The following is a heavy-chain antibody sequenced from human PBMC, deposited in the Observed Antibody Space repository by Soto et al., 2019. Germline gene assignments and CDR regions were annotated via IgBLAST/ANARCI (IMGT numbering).Heavy chain of an antibody. V-gene: IGHV3-72*01. CDR1: GFTFSDYY. CDR2: IRNEANSYTA. Sequence: EVQLVESGGGLVQPGGSLRLSCTASGFTFSDYYMDWVRQAPGKGLDWVGRIRNEANSYTAVYAASVTGRFTMSRDDSKISLYLQMDSLKTEDTAVYYCTRVPTPVPAAIDIWGQGTMVTVSS. CDR3: TRVPTPVPAAIDI. D-gene: IGHD2-15*01. J-gene: IGHJ3*02.